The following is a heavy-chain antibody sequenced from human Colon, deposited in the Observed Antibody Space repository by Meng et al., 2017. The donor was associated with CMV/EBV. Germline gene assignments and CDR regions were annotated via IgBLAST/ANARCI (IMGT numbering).Heavy chain of an antibody. CDR2: IKRKSDGGTA. V-gene: IGHV3-15*01. CDR3: TTAYGRGTGDY. J-gene: IGHJ4*02. D-gene: IGHD4-17*01. Sequence: VGSGGGPGKPGVSLSPPCATSGFPCSNVWMSWVRQAPGQGLEWVGRIKRKSDGGTADYAAPVKDRFTVSRDDSKTTLYLEMNSLRSEDTAVYYCTTAYGRGTGDYWGQGTLVTVSS. CDR1: GFPCSNVW.